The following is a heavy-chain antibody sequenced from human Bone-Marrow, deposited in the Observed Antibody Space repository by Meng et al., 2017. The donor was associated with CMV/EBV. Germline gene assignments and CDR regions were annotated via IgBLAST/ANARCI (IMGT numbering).Heavy chain of an antibody. J-gene: IGHJ4*02. Sequence: GSLRLSCAVYGGSFSGYYWSWIRQPPGKGLEWIGEINHSGSTNYNPSLKSRVTISVDTSKNQFSLKLSSVTAADTAVYYCARGSYSSGYYYFDYWGQGTLVTASS. D-gene: IGHD3-22*01. CDR2: INHSGST. CDR1: GGSFSGYY. V-gene: IGHV4-34*01. CDR3: ARGSYSSGYYYFDY.